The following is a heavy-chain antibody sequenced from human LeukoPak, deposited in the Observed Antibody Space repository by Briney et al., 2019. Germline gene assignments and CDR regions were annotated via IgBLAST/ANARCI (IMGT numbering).Heavy chain of an antibody. CDR3: AKIYCSGGYYYYFDY. CDR2: ISNRGGHT. CDR1: RFTSRAYA. J-gene: IGHJ4*02. V-gene: IGHV3-23*01. Sequence: GGALRLSCAPSRFTSRAYAVTWGPHAPGEGLEWGSAISNRGGHTYYADSVKGRFTISRDNSKNALYVQMNSLRAEDTAVYYCAKIYCSGGYYYYFDYWGRGILVTVSS. D-gene: IGHD2-15*01.